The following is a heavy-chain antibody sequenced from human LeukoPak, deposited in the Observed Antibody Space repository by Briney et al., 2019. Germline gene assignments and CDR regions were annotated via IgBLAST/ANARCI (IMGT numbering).Heavy chain of an antibody. CDR2: IYYSGST. V-gene: IGHV4-59*08. CDR3: ARRVDYYFDY. Sequence: SETLSLTCTVSGGSISSYYWSWIRRPPGKGLEWIGYIYYSGSTNYNPSLKSRVTISVDTSKNQFSLKLSSVTAADTAVYYCARRVDYYFDYWGQGTLVTVSS. J-gene: IGHJ4*02. CDR1: GGSISSYY. D-gene: IGHD3/OR15-3a*01.